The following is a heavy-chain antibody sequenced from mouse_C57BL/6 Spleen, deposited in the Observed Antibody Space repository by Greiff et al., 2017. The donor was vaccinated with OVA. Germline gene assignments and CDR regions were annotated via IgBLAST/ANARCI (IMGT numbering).Heavy chain of an antibody. J-gene: IGHJ2*01. CDR1: GYTFTSYW. CDR3: ARSLYGISYYFDY. CDR2: IDPSDSYT. V-gene: IGHV1-59*01. D-gene: IGHD1-1*01. Sequence: QVQLQQPGAELVRPGTSVKLSCKASGYTFTSYWMHWVKQRPGQGLEWIGVIDPSDSYTTYNQKFKGKATLTVDTSSSTAYMQLSSLTSEDSAVYYCARSLYGISYYFDYWGQGTTLTVSS.